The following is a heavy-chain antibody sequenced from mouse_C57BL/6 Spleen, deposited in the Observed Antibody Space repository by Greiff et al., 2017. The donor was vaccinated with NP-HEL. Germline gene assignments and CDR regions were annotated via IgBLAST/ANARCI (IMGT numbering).Heavy chain of an antibody. J-gene: IGHJ2*01. CDR3: AIHYYGSSPYYFDY. Sequence: VQLQQSGPELVKPGASVKISCKASGYTFTDYYMNWVKQSHGKSLEWIGDINPNNGGTSYNQKFKGKATLTVDKSSSTAYMELRSLTSEDSAVYYCAIHYYGSSPYYFDYWGQGTTLTVSS. V-gene: IGHV1-26*01. CDR2: INPNNGGT. D-gene: IGHD1-1*01. CDR1: GYTFTDYY.